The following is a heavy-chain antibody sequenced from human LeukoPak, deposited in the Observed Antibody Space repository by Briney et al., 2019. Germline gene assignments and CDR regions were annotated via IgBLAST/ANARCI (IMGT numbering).Heavy chain of an antibody. V-gene: IGHV3-23*01. CDR3: AKTPRENYYYGMDV. CDR1: GFTFSSYA. Sequence: GSLRLSCAASGFTFSSYAMSWVRQAPGKGLEWVSGVSGSGVSTYYADSVKGRFTISRDNSKNTLYLQMNSLRAEDTAVYYCAKTPRENYYYGMDVWGQGTTVTVSS. D-gene: IGHD1-26*01. J-gene: IGHJ6*02. CDR2: VSGSGVST.